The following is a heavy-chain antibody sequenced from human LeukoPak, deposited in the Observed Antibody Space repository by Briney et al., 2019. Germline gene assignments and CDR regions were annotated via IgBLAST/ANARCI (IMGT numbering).Heavy chain of an antibody. CDR3: ARDRYYYDSSGYYYEEGGFDY. V-gene: IGHV3-53*01. D-gene: IGHD3-22*01. CDR1: GFTVSSNY. J-gene: IGHJ4*02. CDR2: SYSGGST. Sequence: PGGSLRLSCAASGFTVSSNYMSWVRQAPGKGLEWVSVSYSGGSTYYADSVKGRFTISRDNSKNTLYLQMNSLRAEDTAVYYCARDRYYYDSSGYYYEEGGFDYWGQGTLVTVSS.